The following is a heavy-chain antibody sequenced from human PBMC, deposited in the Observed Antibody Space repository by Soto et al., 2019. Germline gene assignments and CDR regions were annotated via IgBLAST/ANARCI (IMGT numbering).Heavy chain of an antibody. CDR1: GGSISSYY. D-gene: IGHD5-12*01. CDR3: ARGQFVDIVATAYYGMDV. CDR2: IYDSAAT. Sequence: SGTLSLTCTVSGGSISSYYRSWIRQPPGKALEWIGYIYDSAATNYSPSLKSRVTISVDTSKNQFSLKLSSVTAADTAVYYCARGQFVDIVATAYYGMDVWGQGTTVTVYS. J-gene: IGHJ6*02. V-gene: IGHV4-59*01.